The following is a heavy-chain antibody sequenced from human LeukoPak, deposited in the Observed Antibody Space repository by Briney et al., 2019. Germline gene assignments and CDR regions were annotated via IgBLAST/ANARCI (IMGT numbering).Heavy chain of an antibody. V-gene: IGHV3-30*18. CDR1: GFTFSNYG. CDR2: ISDDGSRK. CDR3: AKTTARGGYYYYGLDV. Sequence: PGGSLRLSCAASGFTFSNYGMDWVRQAPGKGLEWVAIISDDGSRKFYADSVKDRFTISRDNSKNTLYLEMNSLRAEDTAVYYCAKTTARGGYYYYGLDVWGQGATVTVSS. J-gene: IGHJ6*02. D-gene: IGHD4-4*01.